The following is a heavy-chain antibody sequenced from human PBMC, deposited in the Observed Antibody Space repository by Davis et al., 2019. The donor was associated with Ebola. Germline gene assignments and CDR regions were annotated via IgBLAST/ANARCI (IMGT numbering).Heavy chain of an antibody. Sequence: GGSLRLSCAASGFTFRSHWMHWVRQVPGKGLEWVAMISFDGRNKYYADSVKGRFTVSRDNSKNTLYLQMTSLRVEDTALYYCSKDRDYGDFVGVFAFWGHGTLVTVSS. D-gene: IGHD4-17*01. V-gene: IGHV3-30*18. CDR1: GFTFRSHW. CDR2: ISFDGRNK. J-gene: IGHJ5*01. CDR3: SKDRDYGDFVGVFAF.